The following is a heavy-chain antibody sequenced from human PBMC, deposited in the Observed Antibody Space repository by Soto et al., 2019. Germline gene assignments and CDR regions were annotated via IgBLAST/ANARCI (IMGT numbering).Heavy chain of an antibody. V-gene: IGHV3-21*01. CDR2: ISSGAAYI. CDR1: FTFSMYS. D-gene: IGHD1-26*01. J-gene: IGHJ5*02. Sequence: FTFSMYSMNWVRQAPGKGLEWVASISSGAAYIKYADSVQGRFTISRDNAKSSVSLQMSSLRVEDTAVYFCTRDEGGSYDSWFHPWGQGTQVTVSS. CDR3: TRDEGGSYDSWFHP.